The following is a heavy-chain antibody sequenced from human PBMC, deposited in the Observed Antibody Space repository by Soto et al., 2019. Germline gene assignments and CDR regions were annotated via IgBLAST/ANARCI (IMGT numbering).Heavy chain of an antibody. CDR2: VSAKSGDT. CDR1: GFSFTSSG. D-gene: IGHD3-22*01. V-gene: IGHV1-18*04. CDR3: ARRALGDNYDSSGYRALDY. Sequence: GASVKVSCKAAGFSFTSSGFNWVRQAPGQGLEWVGWVSAKSGDTKCVENLQGRGTMTTDISTNTAYMELMSLTSDDTAVYYWARRALGDNYDSSGYRALDYWGRGTLVTVSS. J-gene: IGHJ4*02.